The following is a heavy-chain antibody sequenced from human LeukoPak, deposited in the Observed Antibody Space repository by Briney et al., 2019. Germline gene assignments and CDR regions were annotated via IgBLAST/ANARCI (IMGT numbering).Heavy chain of an antibody. Sequence: PGKSLRLSCAASGSTFSSYAMSWVRQAPGKGLEWVSAISGSGGSTYYADSVKGRFTISRDNSKNTLYLQMNSLRAEDTAVYCCANNPLWELLPGVGYWGQGTLVTVSS. CDR3: ANNPLWELLPGVGY. D-gene: IGHD1-26*01. CDR1: GSTFSSYA. V-gene: IGHV3-23*01. J-gene: IGHJ4*02. CDR2: ISGSGGST.